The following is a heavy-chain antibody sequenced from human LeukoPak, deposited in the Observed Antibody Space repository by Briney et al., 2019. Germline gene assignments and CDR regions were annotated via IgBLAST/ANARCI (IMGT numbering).Heavy chain of an antibody. CDR3: ARDRAMVRGVIITFPPDY. J-gene: IGHJ4*02. CDR2: NSAYNGNT. V-gene: IGHV1-18*04. CDR1: GYTFTSYG. D-gene: IGHD3-10*01. Sequence: ASVKVSCKASGYTFTSYGISWVRQAPGQGLEGMGCNSAYNGNTNYAQKLQGRVTMTTDTSTSTAYMELRSLRSDDTAVYYCARDRAMVRGVIITFPPDYWGQGTLVTVSS.